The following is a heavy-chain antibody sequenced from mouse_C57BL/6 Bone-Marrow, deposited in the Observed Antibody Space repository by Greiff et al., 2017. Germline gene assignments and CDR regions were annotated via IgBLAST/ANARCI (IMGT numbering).Heavy chain of an antibody. V-gene: IGHV1-55*01. Sequence: QVQLQQPGAELVKPGASVKMSCKASGYTFTSYWITWVKQRPGQGLEWIGDIYPGSGSTNYNEKFKSKATLTVDTSSSTAYMQLSSLTSEDSAVYYCDRRIITTVRGYYAMDYWGQGTSVTVSS. D-gene: IGHD1-1*01. CDR1: GYTFTSYW. J-gene: IGHJ4*01. CDR3: DRRIITTVRGYYAMDY. CDR2: IYPGSGST.